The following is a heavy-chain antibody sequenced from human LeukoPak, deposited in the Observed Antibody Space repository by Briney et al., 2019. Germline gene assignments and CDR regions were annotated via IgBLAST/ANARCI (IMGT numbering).Heavy chain of an antibody. J-gene: IGHJ3*02. V-gene: IGHV3-48*01. CDR3: ARDLHYAFDI. D-gene: IGHD3-3*02. CDR1: GFTFTSYS. CDR2: ITTSSSTI. Sequence: GVSLRLSCAASGFTFTSYSRNWVRQAPGKGLEWVSYITTSSSTISYADSVKGRFTISRDNVRNSLYLQMNSLRAEDTAVYYCARDLHYAFDIWGQGTMVTVSS.